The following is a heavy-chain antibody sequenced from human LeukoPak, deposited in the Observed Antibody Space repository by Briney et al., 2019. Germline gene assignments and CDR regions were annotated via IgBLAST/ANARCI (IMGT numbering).Heavy chain of an antibody. CDR1: GGTFSSYA. CDR2: INLNSGGT. CDR3: ARDPTAIYCSGGSCYSDY. Sequence: ASVKVSCKASGGTFSSYAISWVRQAPGQGLEWMGWINLNSGGTNYAQKFQGRVTMARDTSISTAYMELSRLRSDDTAVYYCARDPTAIYCSGGSCYSDYWGQGTLVTVSS. V-gene: IGHV1-2*02. D-gene: IGHD2-15*01. J-gene: IGHJ4*02.